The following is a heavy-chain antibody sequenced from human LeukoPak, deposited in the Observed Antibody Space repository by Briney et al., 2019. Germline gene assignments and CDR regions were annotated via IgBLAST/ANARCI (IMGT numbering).Heavy chain of an antibody. V-gene: IGHV3-73*01. CDR2: IRSKANNCAT. D-gene: IGHD1-26*01. CDR3: IRGAASGSYYGLDV. Sequence: PGGSLRLSCAASGFTFSGSTIHWVRQASGEELEWVGRIRSKANNCATAYATSVKGRFTLSRDDSNNTAYLQMNSLKTEDTAVYFCIRGAASGSYYGLDVWGQGATVTVSS. J-gene: IGHJ6*02. CDR1: GFTFSGST.